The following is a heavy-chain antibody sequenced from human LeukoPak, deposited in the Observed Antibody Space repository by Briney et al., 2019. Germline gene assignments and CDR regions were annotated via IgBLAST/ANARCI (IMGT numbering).Heavy chain of an antibody. V-gene: IGHV4-61*02. D-gene: IGHD3-10*01. CDR1: GGSISSSSYY. CDR2: IYTSGST. CDR3: ARDRGYYGSGSYTRYFDL. J-gene: IGHJ2*01. Sequence: SETLSLTCTVSGGSISSSSYYWSWIRQPAGKGLEWIGRIYTSGSTNYNPSLKSRVTMSVDTSKNQFSLKLSSVTAADTAVYYCARDRGYYGSGSYTRYFDLWGRGTLVTVSS.